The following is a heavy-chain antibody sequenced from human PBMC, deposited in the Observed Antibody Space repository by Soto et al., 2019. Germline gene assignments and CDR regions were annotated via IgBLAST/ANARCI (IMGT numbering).Heavy chain of an antibody. CDR2: IRPSGGGT. J-gene: IGHJ4*02. V-gene: IGHV1-46*01. Sequence: ASVKVSCKASGYTFIDYYIQWVRQAPGQGLEWLGIIRPSGGGTEYAQSFQGRVTMTRDTSTSTVYMELTSLTYEDSAVYFCAREPKEGFYFDYWGQGTPVTVSS. CDR3: AREPKEGFYFDY. CDR1: GYTFIDYY.